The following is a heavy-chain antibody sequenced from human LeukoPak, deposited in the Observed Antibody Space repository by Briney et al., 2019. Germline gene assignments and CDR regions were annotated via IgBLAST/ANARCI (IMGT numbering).Heavy chain of an antibody. Sequence: ASVKVSCKASGYTFTGYYMHWVRQAPGQGLEWMGWINPNSGGTNYAQKFQGRVTMTRDTSISTAYMELSRLRSEDTAVYYCARDLSGYCSGGSCYSGGGYWGQGTLVTVSS. CDR2: INPNSGGT. D-gene: IGHD2-15*01. J-gene: IGHJ4*02. CDR3: ARDLSGYCSGGSCYSGGGY. CDR1: GYTFTGYY. V-gene: IGHV1-2*02.